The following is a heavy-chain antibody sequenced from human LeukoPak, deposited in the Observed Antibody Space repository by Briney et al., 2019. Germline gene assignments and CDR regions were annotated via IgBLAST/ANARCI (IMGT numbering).Heavy chain of an antibody. D-gene: IGHD1-26*01. CDR3: AKARWEPNFDY. V-gene: IGHV3-43*02. CDR1: GFTFDDYA. J-gene: IGHJ4*02. Sequence: GGSLRLSCAASGFTFDDYAMHWVRHGPGKSLEWVSLINENGDIAYYGDSVRGRFTVSRDNAKNSLYLQMNSLTTEDTALYYCAKARWEPNFDYWGQGTLVTVSS. CDR2: INENGDIA.